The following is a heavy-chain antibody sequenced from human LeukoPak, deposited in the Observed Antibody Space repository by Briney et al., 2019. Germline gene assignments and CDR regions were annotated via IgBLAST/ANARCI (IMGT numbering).Heavy chain of an antibody. CDR1: RFTLSFYW. Sequence: GGSLRLSCAASRFTLSFYWMTWVRQAPGKGLEWVANIKGDGTEKSYVDSVKGRFTISRDNADNSLSLQMNSLRAEDTAVYYCARWAESGGYYYIDYWGHGTLVTVSS. CDR3: ARWAESGGYYYIDY. V-gene: IGHV3-7*01. CDR2: IKGDGTEK. J-gene: IGHJ4*01. D-gene: IGHD3-22*01.